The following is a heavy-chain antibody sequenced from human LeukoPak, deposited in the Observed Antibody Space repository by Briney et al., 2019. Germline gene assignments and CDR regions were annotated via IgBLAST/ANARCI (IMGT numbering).Heavy chain of an antibody. D-gene: IGHD6-6*01. J-gene: IGHJ4*02. Sequence: GGSLGLSCAASGFTVSSNYMSWVRQAPGKGLEWVSVIYSGGSTYYADSVKGRFTISRDNSKNTLYLQMNSLRAEDTAVYYCARALGAARIDYWGQGTLVTVSS. CDR2: IYSGGST. CDR3: ARALGAARIDY. V-gene: IGHV3-53*01. CDR1: GFTVSSNY.